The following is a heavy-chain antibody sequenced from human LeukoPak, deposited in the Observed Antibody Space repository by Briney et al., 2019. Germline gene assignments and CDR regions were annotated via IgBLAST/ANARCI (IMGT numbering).Heavy chain of an antibody. D-gene: IGHD2-2*01. CDR2: IYYSGST. Sequence: SETLSLTCTVSGGSISSSSYYWGWIRQPPGKGLEWSGSIYYSGSTYYNPSLKSRVTISVDTSKNQFSLQLSSVTAADTAVYYCARGWGYCSSTSCYGAYYYYYMDVWGKGTTVTVSS. CDR3: ARGWGYCSSTSCYGAYYYYYMDV. J-gene: IGHJ6*03. V-gene: IGHV4-39*07. CDR1: GGSISSSSYY.